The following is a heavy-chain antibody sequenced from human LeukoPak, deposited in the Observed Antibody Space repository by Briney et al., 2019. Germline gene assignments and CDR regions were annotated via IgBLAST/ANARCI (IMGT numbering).Heavy chain of an antibody. Sequence: SETLSLTCTVSGGSISSSRYYWGWIRQPPGKGLEWIGSIYYSGSTYYNPSLKSRVTISVDTSKNQFSLKLSSVTAADTAVYYCASEGSGWYYFDYWGQGTLVTVSS. V-gene: IGHV4-39*07. CDR3: ASEGSGWYYFDY. J-gene: IGHJ4*02. CDR1: GGSISSSRYY. D-gene: IGHD6-19*01. CDR2: IYYSGST.